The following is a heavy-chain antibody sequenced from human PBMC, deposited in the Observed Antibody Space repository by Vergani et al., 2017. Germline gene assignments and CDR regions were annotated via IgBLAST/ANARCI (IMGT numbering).Heavy chain of an antibody. V-gene: IGHV3-15*01. J-gene: IGHJ6*02. CDR1: GFTFSNAW. CDR2: IKSNTDGGTT. CDR3: TTEGYYYGMDV. Sequence: EVQLVESGGGLVKPGGSLRLSCAASGFTFSNAWMSWVRQAQGKGLEWVGRIKSNTDGGTTDYAAPVKGRFTISRDDSKNTLYLQMNSLKTEDTAVYYCTTEGYYYGMDVWGQGTTVTVSS.